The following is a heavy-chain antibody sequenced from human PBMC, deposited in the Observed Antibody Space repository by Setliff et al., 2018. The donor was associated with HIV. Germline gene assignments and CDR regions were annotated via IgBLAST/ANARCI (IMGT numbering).Heavy chain of an antibody. CDR1: GGSFSGYY. J-gene: IGHJ1*01. CDR3: ATDPGYSSTWYSESFQH. D-gene: IGHD6-13*01. V-gene: IGHV4-34*01. CDR2: INHSGRT. Sequence: PSETLSLTCAVYGGSFSGYYWSWIRQPPGKGLEWIGEINHSGRTNYNPSLKSRLTISVDTSKNQFSLKLSSVTAADTAMYYCATDPGYSSTWYSESFQHWGQGTVVTVSS.